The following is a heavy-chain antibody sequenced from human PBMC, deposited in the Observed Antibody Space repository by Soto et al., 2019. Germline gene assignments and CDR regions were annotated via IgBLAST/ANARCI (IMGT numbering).Heavy chain of an antibody. Sequence: QVQLVQSGAEVKKPGSSVKVSCKASGGTFSSYTISWVRQAPGQGLEWMGRIIPILGIANYAQKFQGRVTITADKSTSTAYMELSSLRSEDTAVYYCAREAYSGYDCRRFDYWGQGTLVTVSS. J-gene: IGHJ4*02. CDR3: AREAYSGYDCRRFDY. V-gene: IGHV1-69*08. CDR2: IIPILGIA. D-gene: IGHD5-12*01. CDR1: GGTFSSYT.